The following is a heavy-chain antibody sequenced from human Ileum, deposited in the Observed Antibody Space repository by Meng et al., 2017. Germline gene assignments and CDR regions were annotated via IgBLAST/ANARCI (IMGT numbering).Heavy chain of an antibody. CDR1: GGSISNSDW. Sequence: QVQLQDSVPGLLNASGTLSLSFAVSGGSISNSDWWSWVRQPPGKGLGGIGEIHHSGSTNYNPSLKSRVTISVDKSKNQFSLKLNSVTAADTAVYYCAREWSGSYRHFDYWGQGTLVTVSS. J-gene: IGHJ4*02. CDR2: IHHSGST. D-gene: IGHD1-26*01. V-gene: IGHV4-4*02. CDR3: AREWSGSYRHFDY.